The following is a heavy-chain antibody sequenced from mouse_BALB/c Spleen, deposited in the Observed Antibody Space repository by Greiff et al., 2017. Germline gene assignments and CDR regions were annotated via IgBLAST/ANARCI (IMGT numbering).Heavy chain of an antibody. CDR3: ARRRDYYGSSPAWFAY. V-gene: IGHV2-4-1*01. D-gene: IGHD1-1*01. Sequence: VQLQQSGPGLVQPSQSLSITCTVSGFSLTSYGVHWVRQSPGKGLEWLGVIWSGGSTDYNAAFISRLSISKDTSKSQVFFKMNSLQADDTAIYYCARRRDYYGSSPAWFAYWGQGTLVTVAA. J-gene: IGHJ3*01. CDR2: IWSGGST. CDR1: GFSLTSYG.